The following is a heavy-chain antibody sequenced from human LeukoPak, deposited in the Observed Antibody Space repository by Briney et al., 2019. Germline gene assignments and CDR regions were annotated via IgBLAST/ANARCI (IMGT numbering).Heavy chain of an antibody. Sequence: GGSLRLSCAASGFTFNYYMMTWVRQAPGKGLEWVSSITGSSSHLYYADSVKGRFTISRDNAKNSVYLQMNSLRAEDTAVYYCAREGYISALNSWGQGTLVTVSS. J-gene: IGHJ4*02. CDR2: ITGSSSHL. V-gene: IGHV3-21*01. D-gene: IGHD6-25*01. CDR3: AREGYISALNS. CDR1: GFTFNYYM.